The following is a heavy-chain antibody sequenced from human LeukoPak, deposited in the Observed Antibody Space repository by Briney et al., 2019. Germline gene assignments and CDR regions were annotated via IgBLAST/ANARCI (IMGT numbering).Heavy chain of an antibody. J-gene: IGHJ4*02. V-gene: IGHV3-7*03. CDR1: GFPFNAYW. CDR2: IKQDGSEK. Sequence: GGSLRLSCAASGFPFNAYWMTWVRQAPGKGLEWVANIKQDGSEKYYVDSVKGRFTISRDNAKNSLYLQMNSLRAEDTAVYYCARSGYYDSLGPYYFDYWGQGTLVTVSS. CDR3: ARSGYYDSLGPYYFDY. D-gene: IGHD3-22*01.